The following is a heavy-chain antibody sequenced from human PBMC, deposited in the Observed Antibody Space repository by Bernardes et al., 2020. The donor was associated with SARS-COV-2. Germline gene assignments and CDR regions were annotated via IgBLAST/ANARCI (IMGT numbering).Heavy chain of an antibody. CDR3: ATLGGGGAAADRKPYDS. D-gene: IGHD2-2*01. CDR2: ISSGSSFI. V-gene: IGHV3-21*01. Sequence: GGSLRLSCAASGFAFASYTMNWVRQAPGKGLEWVSSISSGSSFIFYADSVKGRFTISRDNAKNSLFLQMNSLRAEDTAVYYCATLGGGGAAADRKPYDSWGQGTLVTVSS. J-gene: IGHJ4*02. CDR1: GFAFASYT.